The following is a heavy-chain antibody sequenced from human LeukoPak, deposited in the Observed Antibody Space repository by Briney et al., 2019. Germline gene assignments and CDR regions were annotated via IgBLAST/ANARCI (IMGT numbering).Heavy chain of an antibody. J-gene: IGHJ4*02. CDR1: GLTFSSHW. Sequence: GGSLRLSCAASGLTFSSHWMHWVRQAPGKGLEWVSSIRSSSSYIYYADSVKGRFTISRDNSKNTLYLQMNSLRAEDTAVYYCAMTYYFDSSGYYKLDYWGQGTLVTVSS. CDR3: AMTYYFDSSGYYKLDY. CDR2: IRSSSSYI. D-gene: IGHD3-22*01. V-gene: IGHV3-21*04.